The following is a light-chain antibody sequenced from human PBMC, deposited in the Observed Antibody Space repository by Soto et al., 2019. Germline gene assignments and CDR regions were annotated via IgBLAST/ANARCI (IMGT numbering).Light chain of an antibody. CDR2: GNS. V-gene: IGLV1-40*01. CDR1: SSNIGAGYD. Sequence: QSVLTQPPSVSGAPGQRVTISCTGSSSNIGAGYDVHWYQQLPGTAPKLLIYGNSNRPSGVPDRFSGSKSGTSASLAITGLXAXXXXXXYCQSYDSSLSVVFGGGTKLTVL. CDR3: QSYDSSLSVV. J-gene: IGLJ2*01.